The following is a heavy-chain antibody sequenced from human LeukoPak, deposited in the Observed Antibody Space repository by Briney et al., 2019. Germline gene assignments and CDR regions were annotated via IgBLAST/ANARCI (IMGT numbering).Heavy chain of an antibody. V-gene: IGHV1-18*01. CDR1: GYTFTSYG. D-gene: IGHD1-26*01. CDR3: ARVVGGSYYSANCFDY. CDR2: ISAYNGNT. J-gene: IGHJ4*02. Sequence: ASVKVSCKPSGYTFTSYGISWVRQAPGQGLEWMGWISAYNGNTNYAQKLQGRVTMTTDTSMSTAYMELRSLRSDDTAVYYCARVVGGSYYSANCFDYWGQGTLVTVSS.